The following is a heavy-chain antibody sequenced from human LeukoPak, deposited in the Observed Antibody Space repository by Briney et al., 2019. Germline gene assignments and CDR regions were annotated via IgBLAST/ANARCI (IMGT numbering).Heavy chain of an antibody. J-gene: IGHJ4*02. V-gene: IGHV3-30*03. D-gene: IGHD6-19*01. CDR3: ASSGWLPFDY. CDR1: GFTFSVYG. Sequence: GGSLRLSCAASGFTFSVYGMHWVRQAPGKGLEWVAVISYDGSNKYYADSVKGRFTISRDNSKNTLYLQMNSLRAEDTAVYYCASSGWLPFDYWGQGTLVTVSS. CDR2: ISYDGSNK.